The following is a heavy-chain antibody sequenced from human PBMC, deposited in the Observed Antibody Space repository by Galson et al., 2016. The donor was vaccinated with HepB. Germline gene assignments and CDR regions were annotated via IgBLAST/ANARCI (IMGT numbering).Heavy chain of an antibody. D-gene: IGHD5-24*01. Sequence: QSGAEVKKPGDSLKVSCKASGYNFINYWVGWVRQMPGKGLEWMGIIYPDDSDTRYSPPFKSQVTISADKSISTAYLQWSSLKASDTAVYYCGRCKGDAYTLVWFDLWGQGTLVTVSS. CDR3: GRCKGDAYTLVWFDL. CDR2: IYPDDSDT. V-gene: IGHV5-51*01. J-gene: IGHJ5*02. CDR1: GYNFINYW.